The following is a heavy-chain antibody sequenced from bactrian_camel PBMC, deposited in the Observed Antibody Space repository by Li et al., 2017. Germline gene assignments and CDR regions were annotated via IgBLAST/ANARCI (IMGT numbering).Heavy chain of an antibody. Sequence: QVQLVESGGGTVQSGGSLRLSCRTAGYGLGRYSEGWFRQAPGKERELVSTITTRDVTKYADFVKGRFTISQDKAKNTVYLEMHNLHPEDAAMYYCAADRLRCLTPKWDGEYEYWAQGTQVTVS. CDR3: AADRLRCLTPKWDGEYEY. CDR1: GYGLGRYS. D-gene: IGHD8*01. V-gene: IGHV3S53*01. CDR2: ITTRDVT. J-gene: IGHJ4*01.